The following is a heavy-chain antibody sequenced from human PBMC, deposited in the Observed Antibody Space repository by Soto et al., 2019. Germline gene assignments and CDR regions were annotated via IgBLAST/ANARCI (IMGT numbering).Heavy chain of an antibody. CDR3: ANRNGLYSSGWYDAFDI. CDR1: GFTFSSYA. J-gene: IGHJ3*02. V-gene: IGHV3-23*01. D-gene: IGHD6-19*01. Sequence: EVQLLESGGGLVQPGGSLRLSCAASGFTFSSYAMSWVRQAPGKGLEWVSAISGSVGSTYYAYSVKGPFTISRDNSKNSLYLEKNSLRAEDTAVYYCANRNGLYSSGWYDAFDIWGQGTMVTVSS. CDR2: ISGSVGST.